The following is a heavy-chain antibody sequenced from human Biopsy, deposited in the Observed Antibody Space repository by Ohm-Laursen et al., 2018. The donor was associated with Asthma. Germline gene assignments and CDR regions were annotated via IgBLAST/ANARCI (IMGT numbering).Heavy chain of an antibody. CDR3: ARDVMEWYLPAFDF. CDR2: GGSYYDGGLK. CDR1: GFTFRSYA. V-gene: IGHV3-30-3*01. D-gene: IGHD3-3*01. J-gene: IGHJ4*02. Sequence: SLRLSCAASGFTFRSYAMHWVRQASGKGLEWVAVGGSYYDGGLKYYADSVNGRFTVSRDDSKNTLYLQMNSLRPDDTAVYYCARDVMEWYLPAFDFWGQGTLVTVPS.